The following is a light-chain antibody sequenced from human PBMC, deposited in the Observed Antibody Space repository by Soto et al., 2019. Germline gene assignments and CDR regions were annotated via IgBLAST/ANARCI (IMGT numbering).Light chain of an antibody. CDR2: EVS. Sequence: QSALTQPASVSGSPGQSITISCTGSSSDVGGYNYVSWYQQHPGKAPKLMIYEVSNRPSGVSNRFSGSKSGNMASLTISGLQAKDEADYYCSSYTSSSTLVVFGGGTKLTVL. CDR3: SSYTSSSTLVV. V-gene: IGLV2-14*01. J-gene: IGLJ2*01. CDR1: SSDVGGYNY.